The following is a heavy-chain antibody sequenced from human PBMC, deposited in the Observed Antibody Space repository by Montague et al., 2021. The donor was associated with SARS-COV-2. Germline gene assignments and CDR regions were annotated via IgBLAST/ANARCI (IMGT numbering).Heavy chain of an antibody. V-gene: IGHV4-59*11. CDR2: INYSGGT. CDR3: ARGLIDITMMVVVFTGASLYFDY. D-gene: IGHD3-22*01. J-gene: IGHJ4*02. Sequence: SETLSLTCAVSGGSISSHYWSFIRQPPGKGLEWIAYINYSGGTNYNPSLKSRVTISVDTSKNHFSLQLRSVTPADTAVYYCARGLIDITMMVVVFTGASLYFDYWGQGILVTVSS. CDR1: GGSISSHY.